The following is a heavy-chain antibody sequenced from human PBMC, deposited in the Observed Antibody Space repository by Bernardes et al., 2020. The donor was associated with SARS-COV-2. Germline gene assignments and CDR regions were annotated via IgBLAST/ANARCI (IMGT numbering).Heavy chain of an antibody. V-gene: IGHV3-15*01. J-gene: IGHJ6*02. CDR1: GFTFRNAW. Sequence: VGSLILSCAASGFTFRNAWMSWVRQAPGQGLEWVGRIKSKTDGGTTDYAAPVKGRFTISRDDSKNTLYLQMNSLKTEDTAVYYCTNIRGRYSSSSGGFYYYGMDFWGQGTTVTVSS. CDR3: TNIRGRYSSSSGGFYYYGMDF. CDR2: IKSKTDGGTT. D-gene: IGHD6-6*01.